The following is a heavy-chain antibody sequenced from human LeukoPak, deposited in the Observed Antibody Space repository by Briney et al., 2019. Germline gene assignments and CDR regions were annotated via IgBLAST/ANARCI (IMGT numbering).Heavy chain of an antibody. CDR3: AREGIGFDY. Sequence: SQTLSLTCTVSGGSISSGDYYWSWIRQSPGKGLEWIGYIYYSRSTYYNPSLKSRIIISADTSRNQFSLKLSSVTAADTAVYYCAREGIGFDYWGQGTLVTVSS. J-gene: IGHJ4*02. D-gene: IGHD2/OR15-2a*01. V-gene: IGHV4-30-4*08. CDR1: GGSISSGDYY. CDR2: IYYSRST.